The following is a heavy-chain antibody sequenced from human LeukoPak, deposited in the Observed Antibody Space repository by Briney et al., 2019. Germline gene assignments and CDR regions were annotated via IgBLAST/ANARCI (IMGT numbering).Heavy chain of an antibody. CDR1: GFTFSSYW. CDR3: TSHAAFDP. J-gene: IGHJ5*02. Sequence: GGSLRLSCAASGFTFSSYWMSWGRQAQGKGLEWVGRIKSKNVGGTTDYAAPVKGRFTISRADSKNTVYLQMHSLKIEDTAVYYCTSHAAFDPWGQGTLVTVSS. CDR2: IKSKNVGGTT. V-gene: IGHV3-15*01.